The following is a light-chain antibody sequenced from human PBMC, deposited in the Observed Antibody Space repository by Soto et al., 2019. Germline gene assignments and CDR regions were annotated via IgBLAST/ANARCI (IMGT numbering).Light chain of an antibody. Sequence: DIVMTQSPATLSVSPGDRATLSCRASQSVSSNLAWYQQKPGQAPRLLIYGTSARATGIPARFSGSGSGTECTLIISNLQSEDFAVYYCQQYNNWPRTFGQGTKVDIK. CDR3: QQYNNWPRT. V-gene: IGKV3-15*01. CDR2: GTS. CDR1: QSVSSN. J-gene: IGKJ1*01.